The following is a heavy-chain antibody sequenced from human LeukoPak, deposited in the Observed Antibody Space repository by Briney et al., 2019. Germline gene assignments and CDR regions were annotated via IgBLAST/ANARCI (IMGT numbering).Heavy chain of an antibody. CDR2: FSGSGGST. V-gene: IGHV3-23*01. CDR3: AKEGYSSTWYPDY. D-gene: IGHD6-13*01. Sequence: GGSLRLSCAASGFTFSTYAMSWVRQAPGKGLEWVSAFSGSGGSTYYADSVKGRFTISRDNSKNTLYLQVNSLRAEDTAVYYCAKEGYSSTWYPDYWGQGTLVTVSS. J-gene: IGHJ4*02. CDR1: GFTFSTYA.